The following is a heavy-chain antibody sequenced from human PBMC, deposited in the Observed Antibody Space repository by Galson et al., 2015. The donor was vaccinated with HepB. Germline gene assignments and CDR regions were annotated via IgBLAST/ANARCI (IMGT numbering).Heavy chain of an antibody. Sequence: SLRLSCAASGFTFSSYGMHWVRQAPGKGLEWVAVISYDGSNKYYADSVKGRFTISRDNSKNTLYLQMNSLRAEDTAVYYCAKERYDSWFEVGEYWGQGTLVTVSS. D-gene: IGHD3-16*01. CDR3: AKERYDSWFEVGEY. CDR2: ISYDGSNK. CDR1: GFTFSSYG. V-gene: IGHV3-30*18. J-gene: IGHJ4*02.